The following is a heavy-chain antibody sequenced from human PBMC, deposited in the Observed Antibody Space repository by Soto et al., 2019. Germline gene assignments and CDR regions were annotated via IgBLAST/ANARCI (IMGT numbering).Heavy chain of an antibody. CDR1: GFTFSDYY. D-gene: IGHD3-10*01. J-gene: IGHJ4*02. Sequence: GGSLRLSCAASGFTFSDYYMSWIRQAPGKGLEWVSYISSSGSTIYYADSVKGRFTISRDNAKNSLYLQMNSLRAEDTAVYYCARHPVRKPGITMVRGVTQPFDYWGQGTLVTVSS. V-gene: IGHV3-11*01. CDR3: ARHPVRKPGITMVRGVTQPFDY. CDR2: ISSSGSTI.